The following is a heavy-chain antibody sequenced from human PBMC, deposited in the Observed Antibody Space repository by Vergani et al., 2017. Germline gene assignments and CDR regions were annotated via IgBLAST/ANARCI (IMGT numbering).Heavy chain of an antibody. Sequence: QMQLVQSGPEVKKPGTSVKVSCKASGFTFTSSAVQWVRQARGQRLEWIGWIVVGSGNTNYAQKFQGRVTMTRDTSTSTVYMELSSLRSEDTAVYYCARNYYDSSGYQLDYWGQGTLVTVSS. CDR1: GFTFTSSA. D-gene: IGHD3-22*01. J-gene: IGHJ4*02. V-gene: IGHV1-58*01. CDR2: IVVGSGNT. CDR3: ARNYYDSSGYQLDY.